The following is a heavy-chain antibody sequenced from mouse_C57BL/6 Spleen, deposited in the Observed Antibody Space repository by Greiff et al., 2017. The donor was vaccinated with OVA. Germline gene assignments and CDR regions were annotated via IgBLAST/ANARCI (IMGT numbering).Heavy chain of an antibody. V-gene: IGHV1-64*01. D-gene: IGHD2-3*01. CDR2: IRPGSGST. J-gene: IGHJ2*01. Sequence: VKLLESGAELVKPGASVKLSCTASGYTFSSYWMHWVQQRPGQGLEWIGLIRPGSGSTNYTEKFKGKATLTVDKSSSTPYMQLTSLTSEDSAVYSCARAYDRVYWGQGTTLTVSS. CDR3: ARAYDRVY. CDR1: GYTFSSYW.